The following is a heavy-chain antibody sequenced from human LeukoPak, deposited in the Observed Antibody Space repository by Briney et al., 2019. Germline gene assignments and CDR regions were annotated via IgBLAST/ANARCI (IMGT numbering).Heavy chain of an antibody. J-gene: IGHJ4*02. Sequence: APSLSPAPSGLTPTGYGMRWVGQAPAQGRGWVAVIWYDGRNKHYADSVKGRFTISRDNARNTLFLQMNSLRAEDTAVYYCARDSSGLSYFDYWGQGTLVTVSS. CDR2: IWYDGRNK. V-gene: IGHV3-33*01. CDR1: GLTPTGYG. D-gene: IGHD3-22*01. CDR3: ARDSSGLSYFDY.